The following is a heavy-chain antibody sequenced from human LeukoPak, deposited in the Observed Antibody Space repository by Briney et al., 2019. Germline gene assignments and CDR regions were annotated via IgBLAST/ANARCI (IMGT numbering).Heavy chain of an antibody. J-gene: IGHJ4*02. D-gene: IGHD2-2*01. Sequence: GGSLRLSCAASGFTFSSYAMSWVRQAPGKGLEWVSAISGSDGSTYYADSVKGRFTISRDNSKNTLYLQMNSLRAEDTAVYYCAKAPISGYCSSTSCFPDYWGQGTLVTVSS. V-gene: IGHV3-23*01. CDR1: GFTFSSYA. CDR3: AKAPISGYCSSTSCFPDY. CDR2: ISGSDGST.